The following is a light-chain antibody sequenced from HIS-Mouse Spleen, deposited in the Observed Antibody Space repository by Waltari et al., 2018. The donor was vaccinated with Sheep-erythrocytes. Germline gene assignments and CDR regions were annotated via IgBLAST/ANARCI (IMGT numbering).Light chain of an antibody. CDR2: QES. Sequence: SYELTQPPSVSVSPGQTASITCSGDTLGDKSACWYQQKPGQSPVLVIYQESKRPSGIPERFSGSNSGNTATLTISGTQAMDEADYYCQAWDSSTAVFGGGTKLTVL. CDR3: QAWDSSTAV. V-gene: IGLV3-1*01. CDR1: TLGDKS. J-gene: IGLJ2*01.